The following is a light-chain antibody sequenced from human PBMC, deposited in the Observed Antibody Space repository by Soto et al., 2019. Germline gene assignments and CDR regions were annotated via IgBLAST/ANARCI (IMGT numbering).Light chain of an antibody. CDR3: QQYDSYAWT. CDR2: DAS. V-gene: IGKV1-5*01. Sequence: DIQMTQSPSILSASVGDRFTITCRASQSISSWLAWYQQKPGKAPKLLIYDASRLESGVPSRFSGIGSGTEFTLTITSLQPDDFATYYCQQYDSYAWTFGQGTKVEIK. J-gene: IGKJ1*01. CDR1: QSISSW.